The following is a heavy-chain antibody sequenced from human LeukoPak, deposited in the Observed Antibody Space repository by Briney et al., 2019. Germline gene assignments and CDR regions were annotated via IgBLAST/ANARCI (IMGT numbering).Heavy chain of an antibody. CDR3: ARGRSLYATTVTTWFDY. Sequence: NPSETLSLTCTVSGGSISSGGYYWSWIRQPPGKGLEWIGEINHSGSTNYNPSLKSRVTISVDTSKNQFSLKLSSVTAADTAVYYCARGRSLYATTVTTWFDYWGQGTLVTVSS. J-gene: IGHJ4*02. CDR2: INHSGST. V-gene: IGHV4-39*07. D-gene: IGHD4-17*01. CDR1: GGSISSGGYY.